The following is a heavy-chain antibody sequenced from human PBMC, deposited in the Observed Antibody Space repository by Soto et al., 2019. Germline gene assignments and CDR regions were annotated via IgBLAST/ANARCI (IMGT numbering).Heavy chain of an antibody. V-gene: IGHV4-31*03. Sequence: QVQLQESGPGLVKPSQTLSLTCTVSGGSISSGGYYWSWIRQHPGKGLEWIGYIYYSGSTYYNPSLKSRVTISVDTSKNQFSLELSSVTAADTAVYYCARRIVLMVYASYNWFDPWGQGTLVTVSS. CDR3: ARRIVLMVYASYNWFDP. CDR2: IYYSGST. D-gene: IGHD2-8*01. J-gene: IGHJ5*02. CDR1: GGSISSGGYY.